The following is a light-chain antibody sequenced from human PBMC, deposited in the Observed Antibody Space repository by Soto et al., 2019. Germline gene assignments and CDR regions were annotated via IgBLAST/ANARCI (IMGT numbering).Light chain of an antibody. V-gene: IGKV3-20*01. J-gene: IGKJ1*01. CDR2: GAS. Sequence: IVLTQSPGTLSLSPVERATLSCRSSQSVSNNYLAWYQQKPGQAPRLVIYGASNRATGIPDRFSASGSGTDFTLTISRLEPEDFAVYYCQQYISSPLTFGQGTKVDIK. CDR3: QQYISSPLT. CDR1: QSVSNNY.